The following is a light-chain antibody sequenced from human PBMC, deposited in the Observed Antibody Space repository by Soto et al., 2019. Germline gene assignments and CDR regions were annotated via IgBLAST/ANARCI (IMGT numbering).Light chain of an antibody. CDR2: DAS. J-gene: IGKJ5*01. CDR1: QHVSSD. Sequence: EVVLTQSPATLSLSPGERATLSCGASQHVSSDLAWYQQKPGQAPRLLIYDASIRATGIPARFSGSGSGTDFTLPIRSPEPDECAVYYCQHRSNWPPITFGQGTRLES. V-gene: IGKV3-11*01. CDR3: QHRSNWPPIT.